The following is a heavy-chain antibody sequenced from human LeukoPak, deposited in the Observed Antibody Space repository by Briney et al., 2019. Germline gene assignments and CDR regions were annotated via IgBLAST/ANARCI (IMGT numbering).Heavy chain of an antibody. D-gene: IGHD3-10*01. CDR3: AKSRYGSGSYYNAMAY. CDR1: GFTFSSYA. CDR2: ISGSGGST. Sequence: GGSLRLSCAASGFTFSSYAMSWVRQAPGKGLERVSAISGSGGSTYHADSVKGRFTISRDNSKNTLYLQMNSLRAEDTAVYYCAKSRYGSGSYYNAMAYWGQGTLVTVSS. V-gene: IGHV3-23*01. J-gene: IGHJ4*02.